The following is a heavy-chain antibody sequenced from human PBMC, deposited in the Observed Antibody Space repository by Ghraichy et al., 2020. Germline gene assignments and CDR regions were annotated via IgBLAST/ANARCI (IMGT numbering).Heavy chain of an antibody. D-gene: IGHD3-10*01. V-gene: IGHV4-59*01. CDR3: ARAFGNYNAMDA. CDR2: IFSAGTT. Sequence: SETLSLTCTVSGASISSYDWSWIRQPPGSRLEWIGHIFSAGTTNYNPSLKSRLTVSFDTSKNQFSLKLSSVTAADTAVYYCARAFGNYNAMDAWGQGTTVTVSS. CDR1: GASISSYD. J-gene: IGHJ6*02.